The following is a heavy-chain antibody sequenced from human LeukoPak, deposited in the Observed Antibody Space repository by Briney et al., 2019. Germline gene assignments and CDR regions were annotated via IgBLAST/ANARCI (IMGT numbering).Heavy chain of an antibody. CDR3: ARTLYSGYEDLGLDY. CDR1: GFTFSSYW. J-gene: IGHJ4*02. D-gene: IGHD5-12*01. Sequence: GGSLRLSCAASGFTFSSYWMHWVRQAPGKGLVWVSRINSDGSSRSYADSVKGRFTISRDNAKNTLYLQMNSLRAEDTAVYYCARTLYSGYEDLGLDYWGEGTLVTVSS. CDR2: INSDGSSR. V-gene: IGHV3-74*01.